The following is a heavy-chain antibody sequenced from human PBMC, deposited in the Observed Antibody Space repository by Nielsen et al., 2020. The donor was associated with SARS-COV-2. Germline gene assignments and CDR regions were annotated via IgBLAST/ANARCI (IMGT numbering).Heavy chain of an antibody. CDR3: AKDGVVRGDALDL. D-gene: IGHD3-10*01. Sequence: GESLKISCAASGFTFNIYAMAWVRRAPGRGLQWVTGVSASGGSTYYTDSVKGRFSISRDNSKNTLYLQMHSLRVEDTAVYYCAKDGVVRGDALDLRGQGTMVTVSS. J-gene: IGHJ3*01. CDR2: VSASGGST. CDR1: GFTFNIYA. V-gene: IGHV3-23*01.